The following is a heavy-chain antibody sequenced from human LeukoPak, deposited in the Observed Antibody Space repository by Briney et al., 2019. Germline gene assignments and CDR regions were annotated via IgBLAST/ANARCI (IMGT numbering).Heavy chain of an antibody. Sequence: ASVKVSCKASGYTFTGYYMHWVRQPPGQGLEWMGWINPNSGGTNYAQKFQGRVTMTRDTSISTAYMELSRLRSDDTAEYYCARVSSRGYSGYDWSGFDYWGQGTLVTVSS. CDR1: GYTFTGYY. D-gene: IGHD5-12*01. CDR2: INPNSGGT. V-gene: IGHV1-2*02. CDR3: ARVSSRGYSGYDWSGFDY. J-gene: IGHJ4*02.